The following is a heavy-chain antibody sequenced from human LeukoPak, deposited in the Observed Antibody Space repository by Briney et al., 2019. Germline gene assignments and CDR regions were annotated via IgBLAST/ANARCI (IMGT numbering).Heavy chain of an antibody. D-gene: IGHD3-22*01. Sequence: ASVKVSCKASGYTFTCYYMHWVRQAPGQGLEWMGWINPNSGGTNYAQKFQGRVTMTRDTSISTAYMELSRLRSDDTAVYYCARGSIPYDSSGYYRGYYYYYYYMDVWGKGTTVTISS. V-gene: IGHV1-2*02. CDR1: GYTFTCYY. CDR2: INPNSGGT. J-gene: IGHJ6*03. CDR3: ARGSIPYDSSGYYRGYYYYYYYMDV.